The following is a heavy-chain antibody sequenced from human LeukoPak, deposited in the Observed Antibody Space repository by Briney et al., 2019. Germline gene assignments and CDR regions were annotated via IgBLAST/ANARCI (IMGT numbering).Heavy chain of an antibody. CDR3: ARDSDNWNDLDDY. Sequence: GGSLRLSCAASGFTFSSYWMHWVRQAPGKRLVWVSRINTDGSSTSYADSVKGRFTISRDNAKNSLYLQMNSLRAEDTAVYYCARDSDNWNDLDDYWGQGTLVTVSS. D-gene: IGHD1-20*01. V-gene: IGHV3-74*01. J-gene: IGHJ4*02. CDR2: INTDGSST. CDR1: GFTFSSYW.